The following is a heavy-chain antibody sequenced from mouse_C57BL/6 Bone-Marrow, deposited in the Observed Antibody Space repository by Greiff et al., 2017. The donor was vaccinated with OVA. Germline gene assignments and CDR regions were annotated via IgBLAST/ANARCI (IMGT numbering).Heavy chain of an antibody. V-gene: IGHV5-17*01. J-gene: IGHJ4*01. D-gene: IGHD4-1*01. CDR2: ISSGSSTI. CDR3: VTGFYAMDY. Sequence: EVKLMESGGGLVKPGGSLKLSCPASGFTFSDYGMHWVRQAPEKGLEWVAYISSGSSTIYYADTVKGRFTISRDNAKNTLFLQMTSLRSEDTAMYYCVTGFYAMDYWGQGTSVTVSS. CDR1: GFTFSDYG.